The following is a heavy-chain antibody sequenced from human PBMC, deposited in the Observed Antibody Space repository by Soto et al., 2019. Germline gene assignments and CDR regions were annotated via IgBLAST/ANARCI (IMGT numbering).Heavy chain of an antibody. V-gene: IGHV4-59*08. D-gene: IGHD5-18*01. CDR1: GGSISSYY. Sequence: QVQLQESGPGLVKPSETLSLTCTVSGGSISSYYWSWIRQPPGKGLEWIGYIYYSGSTNYNPSLKSRVTISVDTSKNQFSLKLSSVTAADTAVYYCASQGDTAMFNWYFDLWGRGTLVTVSS. CDR2: IYYSGST. J-gene: IGHJ2*01. CDR3: ASQGDTAMFNWYFDL.